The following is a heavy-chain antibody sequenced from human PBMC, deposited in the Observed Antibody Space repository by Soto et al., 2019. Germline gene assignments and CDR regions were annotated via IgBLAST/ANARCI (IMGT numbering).Heavy chain of an antibody. V-gene: IGHV4-61*08. D-gene: IGHD1-26*01. Sequence: SETLSLTCAVSGGSISSGGYSWSWIRHPPGKGLEWIGYIYYSGTTTNYNPSLKSRVTLSVDTSKNQFSLKLSSVTAADTAVYYCARLGGSYAVPHFDYWGQGTLVTVSS. CDR2: IYYSGTTT. CDR1: GGSISSGGYS. CDR3: ARLGGSYAVPHFDY. J-gene: IGHJ4*02.